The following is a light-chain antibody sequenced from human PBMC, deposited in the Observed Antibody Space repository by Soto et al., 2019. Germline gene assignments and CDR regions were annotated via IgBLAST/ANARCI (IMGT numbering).Light chain of an antibody. CDR2: EVA. Sequence: QSALTQPPSASGSPGQSVTISCTGTSSDVAAYNFVSWYQQHPGKAPKLMIYEVANRPSGVPDRFSGSKSGNTASLTVSGLQAEDEADYYCSAYAGSNIVVFGGGTKVTVL. J-gene: IGLJ2*01. V-gene: IGLV2-8*01. CDR3: SAYAGSNIVV. CDR1: SSDVAAYNF.